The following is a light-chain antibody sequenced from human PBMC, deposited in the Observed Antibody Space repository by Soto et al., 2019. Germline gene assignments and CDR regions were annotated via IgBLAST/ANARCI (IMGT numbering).Light chain of an antibody. V-gene: IGKV3-20*01. CDR1: QSVSSSY. Sequence: EIVLTQSPGTLSLSPGERATLSCRASQSVSSSYLAWYQQKPGQAPRLLIYGASSRATGIPDRFSGSGSGTDFPLTSSRHEPEDLSVYYCQQYGSSPYTFGQGTKLEIK. CDR2: GAS. CDR3: QQYGSSPYT. J-gene: IGKJ2*01.